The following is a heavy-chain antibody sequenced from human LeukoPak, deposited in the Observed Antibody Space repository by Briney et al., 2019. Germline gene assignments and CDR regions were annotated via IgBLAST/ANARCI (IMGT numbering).Heavy chain of an antibody. CDR3: ARDAGRYCISTSCSNN. CDR1: GFTFDDYG. Sequence: PGGSLRLSCAASGFTFDDYGMSWVRQAPGKGLEWVSGINWKGDDTGYADSVKGRFTISRDNAKNSLYLQMNSLRAEDTAFYYCARDAGRYCISTSCSNNWGQGTLVTVSS. CDR2: INWKGDDT. D-gene: IGHD2-2*01. J-gene: IGHJ4*02. V-gene: IGHV3-20*04.